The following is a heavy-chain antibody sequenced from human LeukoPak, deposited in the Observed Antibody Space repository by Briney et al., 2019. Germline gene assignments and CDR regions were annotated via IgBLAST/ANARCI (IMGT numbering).Heavy chain of an antibody. CDR1: GGSISTSNYY. CDR3: ARGGDGNVYWYFDL. D-gene: IGHD3-16*01. CDR2: IYQSGSS. V-gene: IGHV4-39*07. Sequence: PSETLSLTCTVSGGSISTSNYYWGWIRQPPGQGLEWIGNIYQSGSSYYNPSLNSRVTISVDTSKNQFSLKLSSVTAADTAVYYCARGGDGNVYWYFDLWGRGTLVTASS. J-gene: IGHJ2*01.